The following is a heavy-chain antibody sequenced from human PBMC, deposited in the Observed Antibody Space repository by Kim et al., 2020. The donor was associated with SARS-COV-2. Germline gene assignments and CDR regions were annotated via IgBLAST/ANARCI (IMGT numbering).Heavy chain of an antibody. CDR3: ARALAVEGPQWLVRVCPPQD. CDR1: GFTVSSNY. CDR2: IYSGGST. J-gene: IGHJ4*02. D-gene: IGHD6-19*01. Sequence: GGSLRLSCAASGFTVSSNYMSWVRQAPGKGLEWVSVIYSGGSTYYADSVKGRFTISRDNSKNTLYLQMNSLRAEDTAVYYCARALAVEGPQWLVRVCPPQDWGQGTLVTVSS. V-gene: IGHV3-66*01.